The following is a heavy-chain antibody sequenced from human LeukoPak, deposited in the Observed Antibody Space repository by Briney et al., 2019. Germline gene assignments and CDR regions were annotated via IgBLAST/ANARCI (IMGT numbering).Heavy chain of an antibody. CDR3: ARHGSIFGVVIPFDY. D-gene: IGHD3-3*01. Sequence: SENLSLTCTVSGGFISNSNYYWGWIRQTPGKGLDWIGSIYYSGSTYYNPSLKSRVTISVDTSKNQFSLKLSSVTAADTAVYYCARHGSIFGVVIPFDYWGQGTLVTVSS. CDR1: GGFISNSNYY. J-gene: IGHJ4*02. CDR2: IYYSGST. V-gene: IGHV4-39*01.